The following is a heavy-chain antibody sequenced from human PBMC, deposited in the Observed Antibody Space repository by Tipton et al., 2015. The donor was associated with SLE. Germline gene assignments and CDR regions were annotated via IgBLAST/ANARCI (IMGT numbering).Heavy chain of an antibody. D-gene: IGHD3-10*02. CDR1: GFTFSSYG. CDR3: ARGPGTTMSLLGY. Sequence: RSLRLSCAASGFTFSSYGMHWVRQAPGKGLEWVAVIWYDGSNKYYADSVKGRFTISRDNSKNTLYLQMNSLRAEDTAVYYCARGPGTTMSLLGYWGQGTLVTVSS. V-gene: IGHV3-33*01. J-gene: IGHJ4*02. CDR2: IWYDGSNK.